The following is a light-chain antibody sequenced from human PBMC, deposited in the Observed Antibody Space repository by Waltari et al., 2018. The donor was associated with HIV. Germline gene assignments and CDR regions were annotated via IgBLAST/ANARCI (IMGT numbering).Light chain of an antibody. CDR3: ATWDDRLSSRV. J-gene: IGLJ2*01. V-gene: IGLV1-47*01. CDR1: SSNIGNNY. CDR2: RNN. Sequence: QSVLTPPPSASGTPGQRVTISCSGSSSNIGNNYVYWYQQIPGTAPKLLIFRNNQRPSGVPDRFSGSKSGTSASLAISGLRSDDEADYHCATWDDRLSSRVFGGGTKLTVL.